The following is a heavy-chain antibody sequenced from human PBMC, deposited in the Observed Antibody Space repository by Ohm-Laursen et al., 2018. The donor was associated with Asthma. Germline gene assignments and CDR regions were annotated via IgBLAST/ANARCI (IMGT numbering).Heavy chain of an antibody. CDR3: ARVITYYYDSSGQYNWFDP. Sequence: TLSLTCAVSGGSISSGGYSWSWIRQPPGKGLEWIGYIYHSGSTYYNPSLKSRVTISVDRSKNQFSLKLSSVTAADTAVYYCARVITYYYDSSGQYNWFDPWGQGTLVTVSS. V-gene: IGHV4-30-2*01. D-gene: IGHD3-22*01. CDR2: IYHSGST. CDR1: GGSISSGGYS. J-gene: IGHJ5*02.